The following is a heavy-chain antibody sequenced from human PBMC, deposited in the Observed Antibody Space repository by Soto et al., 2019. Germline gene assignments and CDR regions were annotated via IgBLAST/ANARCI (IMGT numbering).Heavy chain of an antibody. D-gene: IGHD5-18*01. V-gene: IGHV3-21*01. J-gene: IGHJ6*02. CDR3: ARADSYGYLYYYGMDV. CDR1: GFTFGSYS. CDR2: ISSSSSYI. Sequence: GDLRISWAACGFTFGSYSMNCVRQAPGKGLEWVSSISSSSSYIYYADSVKGRFTISRDNAKNSLYLQMNRKRAEHTAVYYCARADSYGYLYYYGMDVWGQGTTVT.